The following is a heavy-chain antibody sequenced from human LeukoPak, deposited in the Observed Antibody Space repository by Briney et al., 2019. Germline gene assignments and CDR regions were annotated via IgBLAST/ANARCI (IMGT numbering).Heavy chain of an antibody. CDR1: EFTFSSYW. CDR2: INGDGSGT. Sequence: GGSLRLSCVASEFTFSSYWMHWVRQAPGKGLVWVSRINGDGSGTTYADSVKGRFTISRDNAKNTLYLQMNSLRAEDTAGYYCARAPGQNHAFDIWGQETMVTVSS. CDR3: ARAPGQNHAFDI. J-gene: IGHJ3*02. V-gene: IGHV3-74*03.